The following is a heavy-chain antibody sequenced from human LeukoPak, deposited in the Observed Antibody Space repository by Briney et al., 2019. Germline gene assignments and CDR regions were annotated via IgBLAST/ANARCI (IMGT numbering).Heavy chain of an antibody. CDR2: IYTSGST. D-gene: IGHD6-19*01. CDR1: GGSISSGSYY. CDR3: ARLYSSGWYIRY. Sequence: TSETLSLTCTVSGGSISSGSYYWSWIRQPAGKGLEWIGRIYTSGSTNYNPSLKSRVTISVDTSKNQFSLKLSSVTAADTAVYYCARLYSSGWYIRYWGQGTLVTVSS. J-gene: IGHJ4*02. V-gene: IGHV4-61*02.